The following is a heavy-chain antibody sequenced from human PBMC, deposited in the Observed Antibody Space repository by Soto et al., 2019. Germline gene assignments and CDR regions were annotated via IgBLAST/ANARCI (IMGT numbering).Heavy chain of an antibody. J-gene: IGHJ6*03. D-gene: IGHD4-17*01. CDR2: IYYSGST. CDR1: GGSISSSSYY. V-gene: IGHV4-39*01. Sequence: SETLSLTCTVSGGSISSSSYYWGWIRQPPGKGLEWIGGIYYSGSTYYNPSLKSRVTISVDTSKNQFSLKLSSVTAADTAVYYCARHPDTVTTYYMDVWGKGTTVTVSS. CDR3: ARHPDTVTTYYMDV.